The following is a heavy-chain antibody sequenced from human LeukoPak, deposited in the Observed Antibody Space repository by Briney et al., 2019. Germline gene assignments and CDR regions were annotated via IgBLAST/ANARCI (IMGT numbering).Heavy chain of an antibody. V-gene: IGHV4-34*01. Sequence: SETLSLTCAVYGGSFSGYYWSWIRQPPGKGLEWIGEINHSGSTNYNPSLKSRVTIPVDTSKNQFSLKLSSVTAADTAVYYCTRDWTRLSSVFWGQGVLVTVSS. D-gene: IGHD1-1*01. CDR3: TRDWTRLSSVF. CDR2: INHSGST. J-gene: IGHJ4*02. CDR1: GGSFSGYY.